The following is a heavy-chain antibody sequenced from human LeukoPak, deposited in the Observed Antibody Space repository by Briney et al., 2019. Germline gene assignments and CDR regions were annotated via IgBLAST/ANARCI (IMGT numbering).Heavy chain of an antibody. CDR2: ISGSGGST. Sequence: GGSLRLSCAASGFTFSSYAMSWVRQAPGKGLEWVSAISGSGGSTYYADSVKGRFTISRDNSKNTLYLQMSSLRAEDTAVYYCAKDSWPTVTTQVFDYWGQGTLVTVSS. D-gene: IGHD4-17*01. CDR1: GFTFSSYA. CDR3: AKDSWPTVTTQVFDY. J-gene: IGHJ4*02. V-gene: IGHV3-23*01.